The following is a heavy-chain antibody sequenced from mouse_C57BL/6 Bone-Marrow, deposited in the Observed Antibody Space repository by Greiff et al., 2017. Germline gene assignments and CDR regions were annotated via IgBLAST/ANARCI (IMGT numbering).Heavy chain of an antibody. Sequence: QVQLQQPGAELVKPGASVKLSCTASGYTFTSYWMQWVKQRPGQGLEWIGEIDPSDSYTNYNQKFKGKATLTVDTSSSTAYMQLSSLRTEESAVYYGARGGNYVWGQGTLVTVSA. CDR2: IDPSDSYT. D-gene: IGHD2-1*01. V-gene: IGHV1-50*01. CDR1: GYTFTSYW. J-gene: IGHJ3*01. CDR3: ARGGNYV.